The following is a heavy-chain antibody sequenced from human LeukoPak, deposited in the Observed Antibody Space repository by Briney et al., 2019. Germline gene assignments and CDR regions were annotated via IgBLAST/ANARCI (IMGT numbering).Heavy chain of an antibody. CDR2: ISYDGSNK. Sequence: PGRSLRLSCAASGFTFSSYAMHWVRQAPGKGLEWVAVISYDGSNKYYADSVKGRFTISRDNSKNTLYLQMNSLRAEDTAVYYCAKNFGMEMATILGYYYGMDVWGQRTTVTLSS. J-gene: IGHJ6*02. D-gene: IGHD5-24*01. CDR3: AKNFGMEMATILGYYYGMDV. CDR1: GFTFSSYA. V-gene: IGHV3-30*04.